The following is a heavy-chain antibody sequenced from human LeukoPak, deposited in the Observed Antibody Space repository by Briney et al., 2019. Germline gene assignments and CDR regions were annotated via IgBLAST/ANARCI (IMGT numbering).Heavy chain of an antibody. D-gene: IGHD3-3*01. J-gene: IGHJ6*02. Sequence: PGGSLRLSCAASGFTFSDYYMSWIRQAPGKGLEWLSYISSGRGRSTIYYADSVKGRFSISRDNAKNILYLQINSLRAEDTAVYYCARDLVSVTIFGVEPYGMDVWGQGTTVTVSS. V-gene: IGHV3-11*01. CDR1: GFTFSDYY. CDR2: ISSGRGRSTI. CDR3: ARDLVSVTIFGVEPYGMDV.